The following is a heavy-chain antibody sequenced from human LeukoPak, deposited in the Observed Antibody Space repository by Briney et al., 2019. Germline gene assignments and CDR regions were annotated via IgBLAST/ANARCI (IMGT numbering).Heavy chain of an antibody. CDR1: GGTFSSYA. CDR3: AIGEFYFDY. V-gene: IGHV1-69*04. CDR2: IIPILGIA. Sequence: VASVKVSCKASGGTFSSYAISWVRQAPGQGLEWMGRIIPILGIANYAQKFQGRVTITADRSTSTAYMELSSLRSEDTAVYYCAIGEFYFDYWGQGTLVTVSS. D-gene: IGHD3-10*01. J-gene: IGHJ4*02.